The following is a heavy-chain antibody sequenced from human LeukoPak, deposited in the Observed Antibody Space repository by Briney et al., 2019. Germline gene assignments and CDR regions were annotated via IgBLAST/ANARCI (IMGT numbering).Heavy chain of an antibody. CDR2: ISYDGVNK. D-gene: IGHD2-8*01. CDR1: AFTFSSYS. J-gene: IGHJ6*03. CDR3: ARGTRGKFYYYYYFMDV. Sequence: GGSLRLSCAASAFTFSSYSMHWVRQAPGEGLDWVAVISYDGVNKDYADSVKGRFTVSRDNARNTLYLQMNSLRAEDTAVYYCARGTRGKFYYYYYFMDVWGRGATVTVSS. V-gene: IGHV3-30*04.